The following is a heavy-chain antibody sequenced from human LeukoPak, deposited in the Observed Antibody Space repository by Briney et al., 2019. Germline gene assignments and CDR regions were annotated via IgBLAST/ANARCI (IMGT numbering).Heavy chain of an antibody. Sequence: GGTLRLSCAASGFTFTGHTMTWLRQAPGKGLEWVSIIGGRDDRTYYADSVKGRFTISRDNSKNTLYLQMNSLRGEDTAVYYCAKDPNPFYDFWSGYKWGQGTLVTVSS. D-gene: IGHD3-3*01. CDR3: AKDPNPFYDFWSGYK. CDR2: IGGRDDRT. CDR1: GFTFTGHT. J-gene: IGHJ4*02. V-gene: IGHV3-23*01.